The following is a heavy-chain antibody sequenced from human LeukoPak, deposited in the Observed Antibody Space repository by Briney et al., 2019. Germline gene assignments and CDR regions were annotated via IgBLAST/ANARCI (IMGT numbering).Heavy chain of an antibody. CDR1: GFTFDDYA. Sequence: GGSLRLPCAASGFTFDDYAMHWVRQAPGKGLEWVSGISWNSGSIGYADSVKGRFTISRDNAKNSLYLQMNSLRAEDMALYYCAKGARPGYCSSTSCPEDYYYYMDVWGKGTTVTVSS. CDR2: ISWNSGSI. CDR3: AKGARPGYCSSTSCPEDYYYYMDV. V-gene: IGHV3-9*03. D-gene: IGHD2-2*01. J-gene: IGHJ6*03.